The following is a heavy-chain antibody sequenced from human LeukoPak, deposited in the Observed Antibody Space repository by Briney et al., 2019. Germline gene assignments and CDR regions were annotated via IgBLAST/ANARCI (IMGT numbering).Heavy chain of an antibody. CDR3: ARRRGYSGNDDLDY. CDR2: IYYSGSA. V-gene: IGHV4-31*03. CDR1: GASISNANYY. D-gene: IGHD5-12*01. J-gene: IGHJ4*02. Sequence: SETLSLTCTVSGASISNANYYWSWIRQFPGKGLEWIAYIYYSGSAYYNPSLKSRVTMSVDTSKNQFSLTMTSVTLADTAVYYCARRRGYSGNDDLDYWGRGTLDTVSS.